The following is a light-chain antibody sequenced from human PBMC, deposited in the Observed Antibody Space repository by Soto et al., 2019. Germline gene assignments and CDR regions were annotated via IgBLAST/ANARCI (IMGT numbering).Light chain of an antibody. CDR2: GNS. J-gene: IGLJ1*01. Sequence: QSVLTQPPSVSGAPGQRVTISCTGSSSNIGAGYDVHWYQQLPGTAPKLLIYGNSNRPSGVPDRFSGSKSGTSASLAITGLQAEDEADYYCGSWDSSLSADVFGTGTKLTVL. V-gene: IGLV1-40*01. CDR1: SSNIGAGYD. CDR3: GSWDSSLSADV.